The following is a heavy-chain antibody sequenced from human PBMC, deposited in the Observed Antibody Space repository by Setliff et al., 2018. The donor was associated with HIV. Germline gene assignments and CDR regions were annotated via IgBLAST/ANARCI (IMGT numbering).Heavy chain of an antibody. CDR3: AREARDVVRVVIIADY. CDR1: GYTFTSYG. CDR2: ISANNGNT. J-gene: IGHJ4*02. V-gene: IGHV1-18*01. Sequence: GASVKVSCMASGYTFTSYGLNWVRQAPGQGLEWLGWISANNGNTNYAQKLQGRVTMTTDTSTSTAYMELESLRSDDTAVYYCAREARDVVRVVIIADYWGQGTLVTVSS. D-gene: IGHD3-10*01.